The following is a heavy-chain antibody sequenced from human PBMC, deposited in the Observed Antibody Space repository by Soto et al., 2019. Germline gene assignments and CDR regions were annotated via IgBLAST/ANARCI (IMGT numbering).Heavy chain of an antibody. V-gene: IGHV1-18*04. J-gene: IGHJ5*02. CDR3: ARGPRYCSTTTCFSGVTWFDP. CDR1: GYTFTSYG. CDR2: ISSCNGNT. Sequence: QVQLVQSGAEVKKPGASVKVSCKASGYTFTSYGISWVRQAPGQGLEWMGWISSCNGNTNYAQKVQGRVTLTTDTSTSTTYMELRSLRSDDTAVYYCARGPRYCSTTTCFSGVTWFDPWGQGTLVTVSS. D-gene: IGHD2-2*01.